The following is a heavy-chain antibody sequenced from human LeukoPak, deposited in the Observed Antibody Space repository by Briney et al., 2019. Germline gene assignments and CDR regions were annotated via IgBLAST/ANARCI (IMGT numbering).Heavy chain of an antibody. CDR2: MNPNSGNT. D-gene: IGHD3-22*01. J-gene: IGHJ5*02. CDR1: GYTFTSYD. V-gene: IGHV1-8*01. Sequence: ASVTVSCKASGYTFTSYDINWVRQATGQGLEWMGWMNPNSGNTGYAQKFQGRVTMTRNTSISTAYMELSSLRSEDTAVYYCARGPDYYDSSGYNNWFDPWGQGTLVTVSS. CDR3: ARGPDYYDSSGYNNWFDP.